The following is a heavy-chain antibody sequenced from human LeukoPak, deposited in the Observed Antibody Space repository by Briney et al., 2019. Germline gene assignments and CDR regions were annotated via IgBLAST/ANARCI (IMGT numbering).Heavy chain of an antibody. Sequence: GASVKVSCKASGYSFSFFGISWVRQAPGQGLEWMGWSDPYSGNTNYAPKFKDRVTMTTDTSTTTGYMELRRLTSDDTAIYYCARGGGAVGRDYHYYMDVWGKGTAVTVSS. CDR2: SDPYSGNT. CDR3: ARGGGAVGRDYHYYMDV. CDR1: GYSFSFFG. V-gene: IGHV1-18*01. J-gene: IGHJ6*03. D-gene: IGHD6-19*01.